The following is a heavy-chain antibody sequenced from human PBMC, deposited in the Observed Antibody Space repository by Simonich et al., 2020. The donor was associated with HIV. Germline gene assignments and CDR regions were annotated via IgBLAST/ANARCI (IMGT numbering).Heavy chain of an antibody. CDR2: ISYDGSNK. J-gene: IGHJ4*02. CDR3: ASGGSISSVWADDY. V-gene: IGHV3-30*04. Sequence: QVQLVESGGGVVQPGRSLRLSCAASGFTFSSYAMHWVPQAPGKGMEWLAVISYDGSNKYYADSVKGRFTISRDNSKNTLYLQMNSLRAEDTAVYYCASGGSISSVWADDYWGQGTLVTVSS. CDR1: GFTFSSYA. D-gene: IGHD3-3*02.